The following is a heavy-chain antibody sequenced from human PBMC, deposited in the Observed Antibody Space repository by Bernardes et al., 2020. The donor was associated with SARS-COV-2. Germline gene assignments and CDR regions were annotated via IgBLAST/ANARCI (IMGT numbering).Heavy chain of an antibody. V-gene: IGHV3-64*02. Sequence: VGSLRRSCIASGFTFNSHAMHWVRQAPGKGLKYVAGISSGGVSTTYADSVKGRVTISRDNFKNTLYLQMGSLRPEDTAVYYCARADFSGWDPDYGLDVWGQGTTVTVSS. CDR2: ISSGGVST. CDR3: ARADFSGWDPDYGLDV. CDR1: GFTFNSHA. D-gene: IGHD6-19*01. J-gene: IGHJ6*02.